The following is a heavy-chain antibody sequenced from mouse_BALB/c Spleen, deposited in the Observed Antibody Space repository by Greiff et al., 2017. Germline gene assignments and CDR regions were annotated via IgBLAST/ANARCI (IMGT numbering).Heavy chain of an antibody. Sequence: EVKVEESGGGLVQPGGSRKLSCAASGFTFSSFGMHWVRQAPEKGLEWVAYISSGSSTIYYADTVKGRFTISRDNPKNTLFLQMTSLRSEDTAMYYCAREFITTVVAPFDYWGQGTTLTVSS. J-gene: IGHJ2*01. CDR1: GFTFSSFG. CDR2: ISSGSSTI. CDR3: AREFITTVVAPFDY. D-gene: IGHD1-1*01. V-gene: IGHV5-17*02.